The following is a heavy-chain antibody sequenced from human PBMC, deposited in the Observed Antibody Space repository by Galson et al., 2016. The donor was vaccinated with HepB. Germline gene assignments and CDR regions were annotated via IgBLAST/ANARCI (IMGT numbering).Heavy chain of an antibody. CDR1: GFTFSKSA. CDR3: ARDRGGGDLDY. Sequence: SLRLSCAASGFTFSKSAMNWVRQAPRKGLEWVSSIDSTSTYIYYADSLKGRFTISRDNARNSLNLQMDSLRAEDTAMYYCARDRGGGDLDYWGQGTLVTVSS. CDR2: IDSTSTYI. J-gene: IGHJ4*02. D-gene: IGHD2-21*02. V-gene: IGHV3-21*01.